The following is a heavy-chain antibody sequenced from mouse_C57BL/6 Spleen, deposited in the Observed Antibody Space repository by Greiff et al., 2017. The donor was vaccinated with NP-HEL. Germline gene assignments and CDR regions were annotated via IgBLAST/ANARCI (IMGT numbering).Heavy chain of an antibody. CDR1: GYTFTSSW. CDR2: IDPNRGGT. Sequence: QVQLQQPGAELVKPGASVKLSCKASGYTFTSSWMHWVKQRPGRGLEWIGRIDPNRGGTKYNEKFKSKATLTVDKPSSTAYMQLSSLTSEDSAVYYCASSSSAWFAYWGQGTLVTVSA. D-gene: IGHD1-1*01. J-gene: IGHJ3*01. CDR3: ASSSSAWFAY. V-gene: IGHV1-72*01.